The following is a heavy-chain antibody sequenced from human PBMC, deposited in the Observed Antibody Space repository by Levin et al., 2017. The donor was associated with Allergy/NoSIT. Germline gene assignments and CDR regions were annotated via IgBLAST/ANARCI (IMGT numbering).Heavy chain of an antibody. CDR3: AKTIAWSGYYLYYYYGMDV. J-gene: IGHJ6*02. CDR1: GFTFSSYG. D-gene: IGHD3-3*01. V-gene: IGHV3-30*18. CDR2: ISYDGSNK. Sequence: GGSLRLSCAASGFTFSSYGMHWVRQAPGKGLEWVAVISYDGSNKYYADSVKGRFTISRDNSKNTLYLQMNSLRAEDTAVYYCAKTIAWSGYYLYYYYGMDVWGQGTTVTVSS.